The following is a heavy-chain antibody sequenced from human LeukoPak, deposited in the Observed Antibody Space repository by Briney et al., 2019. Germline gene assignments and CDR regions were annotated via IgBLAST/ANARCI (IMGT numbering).Heavy chain of an antibody. CDR3: ARGPGSYSNEAFDM. CDR1: GDSISSGSYY. CDR2: IFASGVT. J-gene: IGHJ3*02. Sequence: SETLSLTCTVSGDSISSGSYYWSWIRQPAGKGLEWIGRIFASGVTNYTPSLKSRVTISVDTSKSRFSLRLSSVTAADTAVYYCARGPGSYSNEAFDMWGQGTMVTVSS. D-gene: IGHD3-10*01. V-gene: IGHV4-61*02.